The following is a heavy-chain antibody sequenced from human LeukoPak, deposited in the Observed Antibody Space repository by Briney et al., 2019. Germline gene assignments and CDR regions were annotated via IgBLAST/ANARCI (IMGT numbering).Heavy chain of an antibody. V-gene: IGHV4-59*01. CDR3: ARVEEGYGSGRRGNFYYYYMDV. D-gene: IGHD3-10*01. CDR2: VHYSGSN. J-gene: IGHJ6*03. CDR1: GGSISSYY. Sequence: SGTLSLTCTVSGGSISSYYWSWIRQPPGKGLEWVGYVHYSGSNNYNPSLKSRVTISVDTSKKQFSLKLSSVTTADTAVYYCARVEEGYGSGRRGNFYYYYMDVWGKGTTVTISS.